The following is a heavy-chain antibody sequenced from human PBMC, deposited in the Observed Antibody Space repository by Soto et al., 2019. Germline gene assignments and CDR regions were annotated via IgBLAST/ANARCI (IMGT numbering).Heavy chain of an antibody. Sequence: EVQLLESGGGLVQPGGSLRLSCAASGFTFSAYAMGWVRQAPGKGLEWVSTIHGGGGATHYADSVKGRFTISRDDSKNTLDAPMNSLRAEDTAVYYCAKFEGHPLEYWYLDFWGRGTLVTVSS. D-gene: IGHD1-1*01. V-gene: IGHV3-23*01. CDR2: IHGGGGAT. CDR1: GFTFSAYA. J-gene: IGHJ2*01. CDR3: AKFEGHPLEYWYLDF.